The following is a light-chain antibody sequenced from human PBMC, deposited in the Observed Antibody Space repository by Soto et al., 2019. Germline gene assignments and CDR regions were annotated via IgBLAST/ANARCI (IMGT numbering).Light chain of an antibody. J-gene: IGKJ1*01. CDR3: QQRSNWPVT. CDR2: DAS. Sequence: EIVLTQSPATLSLSPGEGATLSCRASQSVSSYLAWYQQKPGQAPRLLIYDASNRATGIPARFSGSWSGTDFTLTISSLEPEDFAVYYCQQRSNWPVTFGLGTKVEV. CDR1: QSVSSY. V-gene: IGKV3-11*01.